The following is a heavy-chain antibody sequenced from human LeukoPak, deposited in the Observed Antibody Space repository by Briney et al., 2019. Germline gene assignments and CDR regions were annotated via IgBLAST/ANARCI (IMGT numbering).Heavy chain of an antibody. CDR2: TYWDDDK. D-gene: IGHD6-19*01. CDR1: GFSLSTSGVG. J-gene: IGHJ4*02. CDR3: AHSEKQWLSTGGHFDY. V-gene: IGHV2-5*02. Sequence: SGPTLVNPTQTLTLTCTFSGFSLSTSGVGVGWIRQPPGKALEWLALTYWDDDKRYSPSLKSRLTITKDTSKNQVVLTMTNMDPVDTATYYCAHSEKQWLSTGGHFDYWGQGTLVTVSS.